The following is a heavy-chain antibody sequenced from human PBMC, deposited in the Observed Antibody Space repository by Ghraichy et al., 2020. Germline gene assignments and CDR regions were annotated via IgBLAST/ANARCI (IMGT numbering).Heavy chain of an antibody. D-gene: IGHD6-13*01. V-gene: IGHV3-21*01. Sequence: GGSLRLSCAASGFTFSSYSMNWVRQAPGKGLEWVSSISSSSSYIYYADSVKGRFTISRDNAKNSLYLQMNSLRAEDTAVYYCARGEGSSLRIKDDLDYWGQGTLVTVSS. CDR1: GFTFSSYS. CDR2: ISSSSSYI. CDR3: ARGEGSSLRIKDDLDY. J-gene: IGHJ4*02.